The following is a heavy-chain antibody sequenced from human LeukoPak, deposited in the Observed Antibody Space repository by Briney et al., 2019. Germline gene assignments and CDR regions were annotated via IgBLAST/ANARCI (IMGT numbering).Heavy chain of an antibody. J-gene: IGHJ4*02. CDR1: GFTFSTYW. CDR3: ANGGVMGSIHFDY. D-gene: IGHD3-16*01. CDR2: IKQDGSEQ. V-gene: IGHV3-7*05. Sequence: GGSLRLSCAASGFTFSTYWMTWVRQAPGKGLEWVANIKQDGSEQYYVDSVKGRFTISRDNAKNSLYLQMNSLKAEDTAVYYCANGGVMGSIHFDYWGQGTLVTVSS.